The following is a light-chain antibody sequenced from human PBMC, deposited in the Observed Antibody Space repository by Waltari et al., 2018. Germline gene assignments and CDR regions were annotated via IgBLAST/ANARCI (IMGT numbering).Light chain of an antibody. CDR3: QAWDSSTVV. V-gene: IGLV3-1*01. CDR2: QDS. CDR1: ILGFNY. J-gene: IGLJ2*01. Sequence: SYELNQPPSVSVSPVPTSSISCPGLILGFNYSCWYQQKPGQSPVLVIYQDSKRPTVIPERFSSSDSGNTATLTISGTQAMDEADYYCQAWDSSTVVFGGGTKLTVL.